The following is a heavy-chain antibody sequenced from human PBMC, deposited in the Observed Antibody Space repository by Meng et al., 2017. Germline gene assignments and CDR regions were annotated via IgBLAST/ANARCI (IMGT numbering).Heavy chain of an antibody. V-gene: IGHV1-69*01. CDR1: GGPVRSYG. D-gene: IGHD3-22*01. CDR2: IIPIFGTA. Sequence: QGQLVQCGAEVEKPGSAVKVACKASGGPVRSYGISCVRQAPGQGLEWMGGIIPIFGTANYAQKFQGRVTITADESTSTAYMELSSLRSEDTAVYYCARERLDYYDSSGYYLGGFDYWGQGTLVTVSS. J-gene: IGHJ4*02. CDR3: ARERLDYYDSSGYYLGGFDY.